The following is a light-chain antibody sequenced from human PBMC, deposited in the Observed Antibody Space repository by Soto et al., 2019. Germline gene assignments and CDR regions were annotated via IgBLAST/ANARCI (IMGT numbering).Light chain of an antibody. Sequence: QSALTQPASVSGSPGQSITISCTGMSSDVGGYNYVSWYQQHPGKVPKLMIYDVSNRPSGVSNRFSGSKSGNTASLTISGLQAEDEADYYCSSYTRLTAVVFGGGTKLTVL. J-gene: IGLJ2*01. CDR1: SSDVGGYNY. V-gene: IGLV2-14*01. CDR2: DVS. CDR3: SSYTRLTAVV.